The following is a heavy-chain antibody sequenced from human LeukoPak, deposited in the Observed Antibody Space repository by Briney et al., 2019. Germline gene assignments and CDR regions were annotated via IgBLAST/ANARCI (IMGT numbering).Heavy chain of an antibody. CDR3: VKGSSSSRPYYFDS. CDR1: GFTLSSYA. V-gene: IGHV3-23*01. D-gene: IGHD2-2*01. CDR2: ISAGGSST. Sequence: GGSLRLSWAASGFTLSSYAMSWVRQAPGRGLEWVSAISAGGSSTYYPDSVKGRFTISRDTSKNTLYLEMNSLRAEDAAVFYCVKGSSSSRPYYFDSWGQGTLVTVSS. J-gene: IGHJ4*02.